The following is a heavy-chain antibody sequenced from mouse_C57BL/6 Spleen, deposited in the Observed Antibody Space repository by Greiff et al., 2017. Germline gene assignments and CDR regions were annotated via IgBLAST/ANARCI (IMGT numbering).Heavy chain of an antibody. CDR1: GFTFSDYG. CDR3: ARERGKGAMDY. V-gene: IGHV5-15*04. D-gene: IGHD1-3*01. J-gene: IGHJ4*01. Sequence: EVKLEESGGGLVQPGASLKLSCAASGFTFSDYGMAWVRQAPRKGPEWVAFISTLAYSIYYADTVTGRFTISRENAKNTLYLEMSSLRSEDTAMYYCARERGKGAMDYWGQGTSVTVSS. CDR2: ISTLAYSI.